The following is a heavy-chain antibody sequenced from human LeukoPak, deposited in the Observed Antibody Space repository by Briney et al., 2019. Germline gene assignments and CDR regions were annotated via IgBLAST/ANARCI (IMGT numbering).Heavy chain of an antibody. CDR3: ARGAIVVPDNWFDP. V-gene: IGHV4-34*01. Sequence: SETLSLTCAVYGGSFSGYYWSWIRQPPGKGLEWIGEINHSGSTNYNPSLKSRVTISVDTSKNQFSLKLSSVTAADTAVYYCARGAIVVPDNWFDPWGQGTLVTVSS. D-gene: IGHD2-21*01. J-gene: IGHJ5*02. CDR1: GGSFSGYY. CDR2: INHSGST.